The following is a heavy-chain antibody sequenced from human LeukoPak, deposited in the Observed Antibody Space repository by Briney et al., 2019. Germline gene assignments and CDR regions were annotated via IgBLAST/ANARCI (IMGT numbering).Heavy chain of an antibody. CDR1: GYSISSGYY. Sequence: SETLSLTCAVSGYSISSGYYWGWIRQPPGKGLEWIGSIHHSGSTYYNPSLKSRLTVSVDTSKNQFSLKLSSVTAADTAIYCCGLSKLGIAVAGPIDYWGQGTLVTASS. J-gene: IGHJ4*01. V-gene: IGHV4-38-2*01. D-gene: IGHD6-19*01. CDR2: IHHSGST. CDR3: GLSKLGIAVAGPIDY.